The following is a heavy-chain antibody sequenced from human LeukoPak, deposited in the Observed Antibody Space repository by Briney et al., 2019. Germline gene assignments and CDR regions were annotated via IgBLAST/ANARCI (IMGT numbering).Heavy chain of an antibody. Sequence: GSSVKVSCKASGGTFSSYAISWVRQAPGQGLEWMGGIIPIFGTANYAHKFQGRVTITADESTSTAYMELSSLRSEATAVYYCASAPVGVVPAAIYYYYYYYMDVWGKGTTVTVSS. J-gene: IGHJ6*03. CDR3: ASAPVGVVPAAIYYYYYYYMDV. CDR2: IIPIFGTA. V-gene: IGHV1-69*01. D-gene: IGHD2-2*01. CDR1: GGTFSSYA.